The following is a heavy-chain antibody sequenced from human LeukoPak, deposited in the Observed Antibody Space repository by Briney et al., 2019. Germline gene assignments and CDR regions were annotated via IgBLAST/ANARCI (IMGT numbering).Heavy chain of an antibody. CDR2: IYPGDSDT. Sequence: GESLKFPCRGFGYSFTSYWIAWVRQIPGKGLGWMGIIYPGDSDTRYSPSFQGQVTISADKSISTAYLQWSSLKASDTAMYYRARQRDYYDSSGYSDYWGQGTLVTVSS. CDR3: ARQRDYYDSSGYSDY. CDR1: GYSFTSYW. J-gene: IGHJ4*02. V-gene: IGHV5-51*01. D-gene: IGHD3-22*01.